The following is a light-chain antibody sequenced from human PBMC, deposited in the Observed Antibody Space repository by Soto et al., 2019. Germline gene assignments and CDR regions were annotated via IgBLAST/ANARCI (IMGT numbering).Light chain of an antibody. J-gene: IGKJ2*01. V-gene: IGKV3-15*01. CDR1: QSVSSN. CDR3: QQYNNWPPGT. Sequence: EIVMTQSPATLSVSPGERATLSCRASQSVSSNLAWYQQKPGQAPRLLIYDASTRATGIPARFSGSGSGTEFTPTISSLQSEECAVYYCQQYNNWPPGTFGQGTKLEIK. CDR2: DAS.